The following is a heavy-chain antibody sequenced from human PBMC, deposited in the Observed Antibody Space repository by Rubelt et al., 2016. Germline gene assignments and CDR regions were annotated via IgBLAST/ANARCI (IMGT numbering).Heavy chain of an antibody. CDR1: GYTFTELS. V-gene: IGHV1-24*01. CDR3: ATGQYSSGCDY. CDR2: FDPEDGET. Sequence: QVQLVQSGAEVKKPGASVKVSCKVSGYTFTELSMHWVRQAPGKGLEWMGGFDPEDGETIYAQRFQGRVTMTEETSTATAYMELSSLRSEDTAVYYCATGQYSSGCDYWGQGTLVTVSS. D-gene: IGHD6-19*01. J-gene: IGHJ4*02.